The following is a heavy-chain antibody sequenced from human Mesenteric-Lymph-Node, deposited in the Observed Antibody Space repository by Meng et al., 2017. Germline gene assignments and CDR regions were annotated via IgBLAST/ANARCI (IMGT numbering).Heavy chain of an antibody. V-gene: IGHV3-20*04. CDR1: GFTFDDYG. CDR2: INWNGGST. J-gene: IGHJ4*02. CDR3: VTLVNTATFDH. D-gene: IGHD4-17*01. Sequence: LTCAASGFTFDDYGMSWVRQAPGKGLEWVSGINWNGGSTGYADSVKGRFTISRDNAKNSLYLQMNSLRAEDTAVYYCVTLVNTATFDHWGQGVLVTVSS.